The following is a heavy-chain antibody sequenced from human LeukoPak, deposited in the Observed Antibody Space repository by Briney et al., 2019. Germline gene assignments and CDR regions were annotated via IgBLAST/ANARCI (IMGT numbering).Heavy chain of an antibody. V-gene: IGHV5-51*01. D-gene: IGHD3-22*01. CDR3: ARRNYYDSSGYSDY. J-gene: IGHJ4*02. CDR1: GYSFTSYW. CDR2: IYPGDSDT. Sequence: GESLQISSKGSGYSFTSYWIGWVRQMPGKGLGWMGIIYPGDSDTRYSPSFQGQVTISADKSISTAYLQWSSLKASDTAMYYCARRNYYDSSGYSDYWGQGTLVTVSS.